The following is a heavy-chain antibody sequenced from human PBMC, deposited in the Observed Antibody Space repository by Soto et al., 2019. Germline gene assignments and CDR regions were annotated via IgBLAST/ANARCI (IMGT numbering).Heavy chain of an antibody. J-gene: IGHJ3*02. V-gene: IGHV4-34*01. CDR2: INHSGST. D-gene: IGHD5-18*01. CDR1: GGSFSGYY. Sequence: QVQLQQWGAGLLKPSETLSLTCAVYGGSFSGYYWSWIRQPPGKGLEWIGEINHSGSTNYNPSLKSRVTISVDTSKNQFSLKLSSVTAADTAVYYCARATWIQLWLRRDAFDIWGQGTMVTVSS. CDR3: ARATWIQLWLRRDAFDI.